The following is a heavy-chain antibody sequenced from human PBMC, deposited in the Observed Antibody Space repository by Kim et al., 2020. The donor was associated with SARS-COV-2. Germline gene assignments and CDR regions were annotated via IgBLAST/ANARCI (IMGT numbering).Heavy chain of an antibody. J-gene: IGHJ4*02. CDR2: ISYDGSNK. D-gene: IGHD5-12*01. CDR1: GFTFSSYG. CDR3: AKPLFGYSGTHFFDY. Sequence: GGSLRLSCAASGFTFSSYGMHWVRQAPGKGLEWVAVISYDGSNKYYADSVKGRFTISRDNSKNTLYLQMNSLRAEDTAVYYCAKPLFGYSGTHFFDYWGQGTLVTVSS. V-gene: IGHV3-30*18.